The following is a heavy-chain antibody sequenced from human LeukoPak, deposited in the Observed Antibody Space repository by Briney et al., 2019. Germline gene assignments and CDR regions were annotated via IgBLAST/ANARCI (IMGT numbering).Heavy chain of an antibody. CDR2: INPNSGGT. D-gene: IGHD2-15*01. V-gene: IGHV1-2*02. CDR3: ARGSIVVVVAAFSTPPFDY. J-gene: IGHJ4*02. CDR1: GYTFTGYY. Sequence: ASAKVSCKASGYTFTGYYMHWVRQAPGQGPEWMGWINPNSGGTNYAQKFQGRVTMTRDTSINTAYMELSRLTSDDAAVYYCARGSIVVVVAAFSTPPFDYWGQGALVTVSS.